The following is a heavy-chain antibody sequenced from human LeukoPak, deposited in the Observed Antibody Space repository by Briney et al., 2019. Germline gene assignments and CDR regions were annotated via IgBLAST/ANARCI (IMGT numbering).Heavy chain of an antibody. Sequence: ASVKVSCKASGYTFTGYYIHWVRQAPGQGLEWMGRINPNSGDTNYALKFQDRVTVTRDTSLTTAYMELSRLMSDDTAVYYCARYQLLSFDPWGQGTLVTVSS. CDR3: ARYQLLSFDP. D-gene: IGHD2-2*01. J-gene: IGHJ5*02. CDR2: INPNSGDT. CDR1: GYTFTGYY. V-gene: IGHV1-2*06.